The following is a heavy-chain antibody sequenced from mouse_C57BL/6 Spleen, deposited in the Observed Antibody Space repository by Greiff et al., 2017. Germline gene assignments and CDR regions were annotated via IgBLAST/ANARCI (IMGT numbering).Heavy chain of an antibody. Sequence: VQLQQSGPELVKPGASVKISCKASGYAFSSSWMNWVKQRPGQGLEWIGRIYPGGGDTNYNGKFKSKATLTADKSSSTAYMQLSSLTTEDSAVYFCARGAYYYGSSGFDYWGQGTTLTVAS. CDR1: GYAFSSSW. CDR2: IYPGGGDT. J-gene: IGHJ2*01. CDR3: ARGAYYYGSSGFDY. D-gene: IGHD1-1*01. V-gene: IGHV1-82*01.